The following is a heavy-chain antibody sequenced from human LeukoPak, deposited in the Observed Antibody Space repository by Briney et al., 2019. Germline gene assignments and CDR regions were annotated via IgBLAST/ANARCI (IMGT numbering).Heavy chain of an antibody. V-gene: IGHV3-30-3*01. J-gene: IGHJ4*02. D-gene: IGHD2-21*02. CDR1: GFTFSSYA. CDR2: ISYDGSNK. Sequence: GGSLRLSCAASGFTFSSYAMHWVRQAPGKGLEWVAVISYDGSNKYYADSVKGRFTISRDNSKNTLYLQMNSLRAEDTAVYYCARGEGYCGGDCYSVTLGYWGQGTLVTVSS. CDR3: ARGEGYCGGDCYSVTLGY.